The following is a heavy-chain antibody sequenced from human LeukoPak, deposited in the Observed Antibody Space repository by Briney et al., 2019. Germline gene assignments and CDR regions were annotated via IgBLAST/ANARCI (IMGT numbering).Heavy chain of an antibody. V-gene: IGHV1-2*02. J-gene: IGHJ4*02. D-gene: IGHD5-18*01. CDR1: GYTFTGYY. Sequence: ASVKVSCKASGYTFTGYYMHWVRQAPGQGLEWMGWINPNSGDTNYAQKFQGRVTMTGDTSISTAYMELSGLRSDDTAMYYCAGDKGYSYGFNYWGQGTLVTVSS. CDR2: INPNSGDT. CDR3: AGDKGYSYGFNY.